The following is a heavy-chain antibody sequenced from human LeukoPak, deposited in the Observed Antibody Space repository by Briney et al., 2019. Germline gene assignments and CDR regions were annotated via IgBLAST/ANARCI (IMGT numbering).Heavy chain of an antibody. J-gene: IGHJ4*02. Sequence: PSETLSLPCTVSGGSINSYYWTWIRQPAGKGLEWIGRIYTGGSTNYNPSLESRVTMSVDTSKNQFSLKLNSVTAADTAVYYCARQEGGIVGPYWGQGTLVTVSS. V-gene: IGHV4-4*07. CDR3: ARQEGGIVGPY. CDR1: GGSINSYY. CDR2: IYTGGST. D-gene: IGHD1-26*01.